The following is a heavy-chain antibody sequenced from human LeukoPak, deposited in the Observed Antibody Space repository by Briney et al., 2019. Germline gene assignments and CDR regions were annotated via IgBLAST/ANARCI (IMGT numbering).Heavy chain of an antibody. CDR3: ARDRRLGGSWYVFAY. D-gene: IGHD6-13*01. J-gene: IGHJ4*02. CDR2: ISSSGSTI. CDR1: GFTFSNYW. V-gene: IGHV3-48*01. Sequence: PGGSLRLSCAASGFTFSNYWMHWVRQAPGKGLEWVSYISSSGSTIYYADSVKGRFTISRDNSKNTLYLQMNSLRAEDTAVYYCARDRRLGGSWYVFAYWGQGTLVTVSS.